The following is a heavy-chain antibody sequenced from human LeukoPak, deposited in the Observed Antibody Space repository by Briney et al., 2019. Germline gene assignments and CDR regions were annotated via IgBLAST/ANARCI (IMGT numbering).Heavy chain of an antibody. J-gene: IGHJ5*02. CDR1: GFTSSTNY. D-gene: IGHD6-13*01. CDR3: AKDRVAAAGIGELEP. CDR2: IYSDGRT. Sequence: QPGGSLILSCAGSGFTSSTNYMSWVRQAPGKGLEWVSVIYSDGRTYYADSVKGRFTISRDNSKNTLYLQMNSLRAEDTAVYYCAKDRVAAAGIGELEPWGQGTLVTVSS. V-gene: IGHV3-53*01.